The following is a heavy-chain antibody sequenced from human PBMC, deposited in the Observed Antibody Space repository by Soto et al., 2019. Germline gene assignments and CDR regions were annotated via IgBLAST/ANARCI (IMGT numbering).Heavy chain of an antibody. V-gene: IGHV1-69*08. J-gene: IGHJ4*02. D-gene: IGHD6-19*01. CDR3: ARDKYSSVTGNFDY. CDR1: GGTFSSYT. Sequence: QVQLVQSGAEVKKPGSSVKVSCKASGGTFSSYTISWVRQAPGQGLEWMGRIIPILGIANYAQKFQGRVTITADKSTSTAYMELSSLRSEDTAVYYCARDKYSSVTGNFDYWGQGTLVTVSS. CDR2: IIPILGIA.